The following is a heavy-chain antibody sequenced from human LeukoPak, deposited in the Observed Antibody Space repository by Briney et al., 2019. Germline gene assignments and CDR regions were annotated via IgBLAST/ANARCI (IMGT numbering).Heavy chain of an antibody. CDR1: GSSLSTTGVG. Sequence: SGPTLVKSTQTLTLTCTFSGSSLSTTGVGAGWIRQPPGKALEWLAVIYWDDDKRYSPSLKSRLTITKDTSKNQVVLTMTNMDPVDTATYYCAHRRGGSSSWYPVDWFDPWGQGTLVTVSS. CDR2: IYWDDDK. CDR3: AHRRGGSSSWYPVDWFDP. D-gene: IGHD6-13*01. J-gene: IGHJ5*02. V-gene: IGHV2-5*02.